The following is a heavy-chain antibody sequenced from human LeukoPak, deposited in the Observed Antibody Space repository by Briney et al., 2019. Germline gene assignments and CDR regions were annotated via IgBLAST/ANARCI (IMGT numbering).Heavy chain of an antibody. V-gene: IGHV4-34*01. CDR3: AREPYSSGWEFDY. D-gene: IGHD6-19*01. J-gene: IGHJ4*02. CDR1: GGSFSGYY. Sequence: SETLSLTCAVYGGSFSGYYWSWLRQPPGKGLEWIGEINHSGSTNYNPSLKSRVTISVDTSKNQFSLKLSSVTAADTAVYYCAREPYSSGWEFDYWGQGTLVTVSS. CDR2: INHSGST.